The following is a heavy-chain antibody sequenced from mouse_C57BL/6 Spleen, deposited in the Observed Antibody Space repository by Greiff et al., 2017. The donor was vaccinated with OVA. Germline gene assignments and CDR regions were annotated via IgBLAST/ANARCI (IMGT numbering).Heavy chain of an antibody. Sequence: VQLQQSGPELVKPGASVKISCKASGYTFTDYSINWVKQRPGQGLEWIGWIFPGSGSTYYNEKFKGKATLTVDKSSSTAYMLLSSLTSEDSAVYFGAKEYDYGYAMDDWGQGTSVTVSS. J-gene: IGHJ4*01. V-gene: IGHV1-75*01. CDR1: GYTFTDYS. CDR2: IFPGSGST. D-gene: IGHD2-4*01. CDR3: AKEYDYGYAMDD.